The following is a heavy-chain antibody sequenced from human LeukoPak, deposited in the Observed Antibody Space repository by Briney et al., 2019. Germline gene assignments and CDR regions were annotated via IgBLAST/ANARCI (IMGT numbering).Heavy chain of an antibody. CDR2: INPSGGGT. V-gene: IGHV1-46*01. D-gene: IGHD2-2*01. J-gene: IGHJ4*02. Sequence: ASVKVSCMASGYTFTTYYMNWVRQAPGQGLEWMGVINPSGGGTSYARKFQGRVTMTRDTSTTTVYMELYSLRSEDTAVYYCARGSSNSPKRFDYWGQGTLVTVSS. CDR3: ARGSSNSPKRFDY. CDR1: GYTFTTYY.